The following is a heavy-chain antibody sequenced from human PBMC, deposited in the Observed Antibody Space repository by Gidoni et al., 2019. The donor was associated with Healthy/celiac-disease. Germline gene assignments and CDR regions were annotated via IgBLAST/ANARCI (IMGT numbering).Heavy chain of an antibody. V-gene: IGHV3-23*01. J-gene: IGHJ4*02. D-gene: IGHD6-19*01. Sequence: VQLLESGGGLVQPGGSLRLSCAASGFTFSSYAISWVRQAPGKGLAWVSTTSASGGSTYFADSVKGRFTISRDNSKNTLYLQMNSLRAEDTAVYYCAKAAVAGYPFFDDWGQGTLVTVSS. CDR2: TSASGGST. CDR3: AKAAVAGYPFFDD. CDR1: GFTFSSYA.